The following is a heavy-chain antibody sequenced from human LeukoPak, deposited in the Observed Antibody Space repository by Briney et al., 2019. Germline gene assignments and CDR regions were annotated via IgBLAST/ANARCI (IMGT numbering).Heavy chain of an antibody. Sequence: SVKVSCEASGGTFSSYAISWVRQAPGQGLEWMGGIIPIFGTANYAQKFQGRVTITADESTSTAYMELSSLRSEDTAVYYCARAEYYYDASGGDYWGQGTLVTVSS. CDR3: ARAEYYYDASGGDY. D-gene: IGHD3-22*01. CDR2: IIPIFGTA. CDR1: GGTFSSYA. J-gene: IGHJ4*02. V-gene: IGHV1-69*01.